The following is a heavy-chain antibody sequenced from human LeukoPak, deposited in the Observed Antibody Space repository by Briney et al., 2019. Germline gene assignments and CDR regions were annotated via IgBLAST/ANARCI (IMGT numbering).Heavy chain of an antibody. D-gene: IGHD3-10*01. CDR1: GYTFTCYY. CDR2: INPNSGGT. J-gene: IGHJ4*02. V-gene: IGHV1-2*02. Sequence: ASVKVSCKASGYTFTCYYMDWVRQAPGQGLEGMGWINPNSGGTNYAQKFQGRVTMTRDTSISTAYMELSRLRSDDTAVYYCARGGTMVRGVPYYFDYWGQGTLVTVSS. CDR3: ARGGTMVRGVPYYFDY.